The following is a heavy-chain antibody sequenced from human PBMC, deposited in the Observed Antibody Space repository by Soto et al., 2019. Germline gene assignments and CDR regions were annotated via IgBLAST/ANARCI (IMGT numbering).Heavy chain of an antibody. J-gene: IGHJ4*02. D-gene: IGHD1-1*01. Sequence: QVQLQESGPGLVEPSGTLSLTCAVSGDSISSSHWWSWVRQSPGKGLGWIGEIFHSGATKYNPPLESRVAMSVDKPNNQLSLKLRSVTAADTAVYYCARQLERGDLPEGFEYWGQGTLATVSS. CDR1: GDSISSSHW. CDR2: IFHSGAT. V-gene: IGHV4-4*02. CDR3: ARQLERGDLPEGFEY.